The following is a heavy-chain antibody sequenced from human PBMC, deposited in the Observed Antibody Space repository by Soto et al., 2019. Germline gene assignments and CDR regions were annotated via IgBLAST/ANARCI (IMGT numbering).Heavy chain of an antibody. CDR2: IYYSGST. V-gene: IGHV4-39*01. Sequence: SETLSLTCTVSGGSISSSSYYWGWIRQPPGKGLEWIGSIYYSGSTYYNPSLKSRITISVDTSKNQFSLKLSSVTAADMAVYYCATLSATATTYYYDSSGYFVTHRREDHDYWGQGTLVTVSS. CDR1: GGSISSSSYY. CDR3: ATLSATATTYYYDSSGYFVTHRREDHDY. D-gene: IGHD3-22*01. J-gene: IGHJ4*02.